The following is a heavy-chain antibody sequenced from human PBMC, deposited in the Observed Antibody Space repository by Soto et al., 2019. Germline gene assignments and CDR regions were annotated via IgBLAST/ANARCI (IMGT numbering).Heavy chain of an antibody. Sequence: EVQLLESGGCLVQPGGYLRLSCAASGFTFNRFAMTWVRQAPGKGREWVSTIGASGDNTFYADSVKCRFTISRDNSGDTLFLQMNRLGAEDTALYYCAKLGYCSGGTCYLDYYNGLDVWGQGNTVTVSS. J-gene: IGHJ6*02. CDR1: GFTFNRFA. V-gene: IGHV3-23*01. CDR2: IGASGDNT. D-gene: IGHD2-15*01. CDR3: AKLGYCSGGTCYLDYYNGLDV.